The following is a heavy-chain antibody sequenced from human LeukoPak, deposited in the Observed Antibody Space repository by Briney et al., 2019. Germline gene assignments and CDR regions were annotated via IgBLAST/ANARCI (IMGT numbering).Heavy chain of an antibody. J-gene: IGHJ4*02. Sequence: SETLSLTCAVYGGSFSGYYWSWIRQPPGKGLEWIGEINHSGSTNYNPSLKSRVTISVDTSKNQFSLKLSSVTAADTAVYYCARHSSSSYDLDYWGQGTLVTVSS. CDR3: ARHSSSSYDLDY. CDR1: GGSFSGYY. CDR2: INHSGST. V-gene: IGHV4-34*01. D-gene: IGHD6-6*01.